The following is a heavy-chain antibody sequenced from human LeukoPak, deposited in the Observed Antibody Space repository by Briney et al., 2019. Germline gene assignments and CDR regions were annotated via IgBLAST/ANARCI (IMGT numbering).Heavy chain of an antibody. V-gene: IGHV1-8*02. CDR3: ATELRWKDH. CDR1: GYTFTSYY. D-gene: IGHD4-23*01. Sequence: ASVKVSCKASGYTFTSYYMHWVRRAPGQGLEWMGYMKPNSGNTGYAQKFQGRVTMTRDTSISTAYMELSSLTSEDTAVYYCATELRWKDHWGQGTLVTVSS. CDR2: MKPNSGNT. J-gene: IGHJ4*02.